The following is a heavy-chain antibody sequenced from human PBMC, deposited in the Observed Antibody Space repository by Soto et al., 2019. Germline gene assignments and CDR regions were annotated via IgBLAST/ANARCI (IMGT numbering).Heavy chain of an antibody. CDR1: GVSIISYY. Sequence: SETLSLTCTVSGVSIISYYWSWIRQPTGKGLEWIGYIYYSGSTNYNPSLKSRVTISVDTSKNQFSLKLSSVTAADTAVYYCARDSGPMTTVTTGYYYYGMDVWGQGTTVTVSS. V-gene: IGHV4-59*01. J-gene: IGHJ6*02. CDR3: ARDSGPMTTVTTGYYYYGMDV. D-gene: IGHD4-17*01. CDR2: IYYSGST.